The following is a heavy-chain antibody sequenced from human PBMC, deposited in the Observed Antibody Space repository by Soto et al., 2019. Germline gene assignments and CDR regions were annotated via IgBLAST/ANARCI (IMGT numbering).Heavy chain of an antibody. J-gene: IGHJ6*02. CDR1: GGSISSSSYY. CDR2: IYYSGST. Sequence: QLQLQESGPGLVKPSETLSLTCTVSGGSISSSSYYWGWIRQPPGKGLEWIGSIYYSGSTYYNPPRKSRVTISVDTSKNQFSLKLSSVTAADTAVYYCASQQLVHYYYGMDVWGQGTTVTVSS. D-gene: IGHD6-13*01. V-gene: IGHV4-39*01. CDR3: ASQQLVHYYYGMDV.